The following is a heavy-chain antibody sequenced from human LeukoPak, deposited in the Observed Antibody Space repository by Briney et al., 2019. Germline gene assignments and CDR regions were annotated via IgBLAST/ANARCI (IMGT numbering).Heavy chain of an antibody. CDR1: GASVRSGTYY. J-gene: IGHJ6*02. D-gene: IGHD3-9*01. CDR3: ARAGLTYYDILTGYPFYYYGMDV. Sequence: PSETLSLTCTVSGASVRSGTYYWSWIRQPPGKGLEWIGFAYYSGSTNYNPSLKSRVTMSVDTSKNQFSLKLSSVTAADTAVYYCARAGLTYYDILTGYPFYYYGMDVWGQGTTVTVSS. V-gene: IGHV4-61*01. CDR2: AYYSGST.